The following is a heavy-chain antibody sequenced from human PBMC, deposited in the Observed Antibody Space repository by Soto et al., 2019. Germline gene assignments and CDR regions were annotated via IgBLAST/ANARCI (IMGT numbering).Heavy chain of an antibody. CDR1: GYSFTSYW. CDR3: ARHPRLLPDY. J-gene: IGHJ4*01. CDR2: IYPGDSDT. Sequence: PGESLKSPCTDSGYSFTSYWIGWLRQMPGKGLEWMGIIYPGDSDTRYSPSFQGQVTISADKSISTAYLQWSSLKASDTAMYYCARHPRLLPDYWGQGTLVTVSS. V-gene: IGHV5-51*01. D-gene: IGHD3-22*01.